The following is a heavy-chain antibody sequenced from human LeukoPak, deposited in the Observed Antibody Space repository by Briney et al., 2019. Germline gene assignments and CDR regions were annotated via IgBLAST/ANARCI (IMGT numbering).Heavy chain of an antibody. V-gene: IGHV4-34*01. CDR2: INHSGST. Sequence: SETLSLTCAVYGGSFSGYYWSWIRQPPGKGLEWIGEINHSGSTNYNPSLKSRVTISVDTSKNQFSLKLSSVTAADTAVYYCASSSIRFLEWLAFDYWGQGTLVTVSS. CDR3: ASSSIRFLEWLAFDY. CDR1: GGSFSGYY. D-gene: IGHD3-3*01. J-gene: IGHJ4*02.